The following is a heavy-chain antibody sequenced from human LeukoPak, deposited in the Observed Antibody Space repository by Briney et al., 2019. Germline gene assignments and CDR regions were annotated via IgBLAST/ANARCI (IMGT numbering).Heavy chain of an antibody. V-gene: IGHV3-23*01. J-gene: IGHJ3*02. CDR2: ISGSGGST. CDR3: AKEIYDSTLRDAFDI. CDR1: GFTFSSYA. D-gene: IGHD3-22*01. Sequence: GGSLRLSCAASGFTFSSYAMSWVRQAPGRGLECVSAISGSGGSTYYSDSVKGRFTISTDNSNNTLYLQMNSLRAEDTAVYSCAKEIYDSTLRDAFDIWGQGTMVTVSS.